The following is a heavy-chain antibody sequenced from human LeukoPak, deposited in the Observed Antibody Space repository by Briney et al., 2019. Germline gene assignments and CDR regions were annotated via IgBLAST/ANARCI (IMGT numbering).Heavy chain of an antibody. J-gene: IGHJ6*03. Sequence: GGPLKFSCAAPGFTFSTNAITGFRQAPAKGLEWVPFIRKEGTNKWYADSVKGRFTISRDNSKNMLYLQMNSLRAEDTAVYHCAKDRDYGDYPSAYYYYMDVWGKGTTVTVSS. CDR3: AKDRDYGDYPSAYYYYMDV. V-gene: IGHV3-30*02. CDR2: IRKEGTNK. CDR1: GFTFSTNA. D-gene: IGHD4-17*01.